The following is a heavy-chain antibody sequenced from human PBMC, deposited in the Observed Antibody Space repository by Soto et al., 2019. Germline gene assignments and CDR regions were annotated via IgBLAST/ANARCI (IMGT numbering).Heavy chain of an antibody. Sequence: SETQSLNCTVSGASMRGYSWSGIRQPPGRGLEWIGLVFNSGTTNYNPSLKSRVSMSVDTYNNQISLKIYSVTAADTAVYYCASSGAGSGDFWGQGTLVTVSS. D-gene: IGHD3-10*01. CDR2: VFNSGTT. CDR3: ASSGAGSGDF. J-gene: IGHJ4*02. CDR1: GASMRGYS. V-gene: IGHV4-59*01.